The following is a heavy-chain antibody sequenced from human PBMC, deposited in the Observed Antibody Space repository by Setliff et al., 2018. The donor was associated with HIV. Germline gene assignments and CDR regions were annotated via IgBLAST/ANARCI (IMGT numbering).Heavy chain of an antibody. J-gene: IGHJ4*02. CDR2: FYTSGST. D-gene: IGHD1-26*01. V-gene: IGHV4-61*02. CDR3: ARDRGSGSWFDF. CDR1: GGSITSGSYY. Sequence: SETLSLTCDVSGGSITSGSYYWSWIRQPAGKGLEWIGRFYTSGSTNYNPSLKSRVTMSVDTSKNQFSLKLSSVTAADTAVYYCARDRGSGSWFDFWGQGTLVTVSS.